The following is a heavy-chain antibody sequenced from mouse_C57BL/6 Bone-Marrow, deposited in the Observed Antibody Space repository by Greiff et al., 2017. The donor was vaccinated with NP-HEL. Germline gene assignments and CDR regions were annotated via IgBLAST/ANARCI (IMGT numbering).Heavy chain of an antibody. Sequence: EVHLVESGGGLVKPGGSLKLSCAASGFTFSSYAMSWVRQTPEKRLEWVATISDGGSYTYYPDNVKGRFTISRDNAKNNLYLQMSHLKSEDTAMYYCSRDYYYGSTLYAMDYCGQGTSVTVSS. CDR3: SRDYYYGSTLYAMDY. D-gene: IGHD1-1*01. CDR2: ISDGGSYT. V-gene: IGHV5-4*01. CDR1: GFTFSSYA. J-gene: IGHJ4*01.